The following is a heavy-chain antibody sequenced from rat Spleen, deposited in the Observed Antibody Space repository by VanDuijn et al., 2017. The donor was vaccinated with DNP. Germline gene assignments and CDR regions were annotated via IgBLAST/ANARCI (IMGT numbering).Heavy chain of an antibody. V-gene: IGHV5S10*01. D-gene: IGHD5-1*01. CDR2: ILYDGTRT. CDR1: GFTFSDYN. Sequence: EVQLVESGGGLAQPGRSLKLSCAASGFTFSDYNMAWVRQAPNKGLAWVATILYDGTRTFYRNSVKGRFTISSDNAENTLYLQMDSLRSEDTATYYCATPTGGWFPYWGQGTLVTVSS. J-gene: IGHJ3*01. CDR3: ATPTGGWFPY.